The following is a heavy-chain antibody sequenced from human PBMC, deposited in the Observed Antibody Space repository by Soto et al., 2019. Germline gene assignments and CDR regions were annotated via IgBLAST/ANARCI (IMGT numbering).Heavy chain of an antibody. Sequence: ASVKVSCKASGYTFTSYAMHWVRQAPGQRLEWMGWINAGNGNTKYSQKFQGRVTITRDTSASTAYMELSSLRSEDTAVYYCARIKTYYDSRGGIDYWGQGALVTVSS. CDR3: ARIKTYYDSRGGIDY. V-gene: IGHV1-3*01. CDR2: INAGNGNT. D-gene: IGHD3-22*01. CDR1: GYTFTSYA. J-gene: IGHJ4*02.